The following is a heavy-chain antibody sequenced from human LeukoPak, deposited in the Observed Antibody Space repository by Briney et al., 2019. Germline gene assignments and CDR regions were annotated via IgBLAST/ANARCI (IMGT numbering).Heavy chain of an antibody. D-gene: IGHD2-2*02. Sequence: ASVTVSCKASGYTFTSYGISWVRQAPGQGLEWMGWISAYNGNTNYAQKLQGRVTMTTDTSTSTAYMELRSLRSDDTAVYYCARDIPFDCSSTSCYNPGAFDIWGQGTMVTVSS. J-gene: IGHJ3*02. CDR3: ARDIPFDCSSTSCYNPGAFDI. V-gene: IGHV1-18*01. CDR1: GYTFTSYG. CDR2: ISAYNGNT.